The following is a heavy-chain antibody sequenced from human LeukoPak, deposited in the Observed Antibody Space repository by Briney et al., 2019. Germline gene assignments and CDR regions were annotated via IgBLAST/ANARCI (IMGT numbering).Heavy chain of an antibody. D-gene: IGHD6-13*01. J-gene: IGHJ5*02. CDR2: IIPIFGTA. CDR3: ARRWAAAGNNWFDP. V-gene: IGHV1-69*13. CDR1: GGTFSSYA. Sequence: EASVTVSCKASGGTFSSYAISWVRQAPGQGLEWMGGIIPIFGTANYAQKFQGRVTITADESTSTAYMELSSLRSEDTAVYYCARRWAAAGNNWFDPWGQGTLVTVSS.